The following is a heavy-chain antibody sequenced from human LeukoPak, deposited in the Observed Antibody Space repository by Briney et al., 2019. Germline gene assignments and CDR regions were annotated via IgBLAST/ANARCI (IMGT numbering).Heavy chain of an antibody. J-gene: IGHJ5*02. D-gene: IGHD3-10*01. CDR3: ARDNYYGSGSYWP. CDR2: IYISGST. V-gene: IGHV4-4*07. Sequence: SETLSLTCTVSGASINSHYWSWIRQPAGKGLEWIGRIYISGSTNYNPSLKSRVTISVDTSKNQFSLKLSSVTAADTAVYYCARDNYYGSGSYWPWGQGTLVTVSS. CDR1: GASINSHY.